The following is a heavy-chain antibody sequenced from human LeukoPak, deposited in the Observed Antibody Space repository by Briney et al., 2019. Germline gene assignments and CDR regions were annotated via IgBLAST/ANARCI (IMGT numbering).Heavy chain of an antibody. CDR2: ISSNGGTT. CDR3: ARGSYCSGGSCYSAY. D-gene: IGHD2-15*01. CDR1: GFTFSDYY. V-gene: IGHV3-64*01. Sequence: GGSLRLSCAASGFTFSDYYMTWIRQAPGKGLEYVSAISSNGGTTYYANSVKGRFTISRDNSKNTLYLQMGSLRDEDMAVYYCARGSYCSGGSCYSAYWGQGTLVTVSS. J-gene: IGHJ4*02.